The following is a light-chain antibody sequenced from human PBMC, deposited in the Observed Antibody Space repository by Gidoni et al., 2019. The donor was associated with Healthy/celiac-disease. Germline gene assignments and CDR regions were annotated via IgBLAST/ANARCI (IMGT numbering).Light chain of an antibody. Sequence: SQRVTISCSGSSFIIGCNTVNWDQQLPGTAPKLLIPSNNQRPSGVPDRFSGSKSGTSASLAISGLQSEDEADYYCAAWDDSLNGHVVFGGGIKLTVL. CDR3: AAWDDSLNGHVV. CDR2: SNN. CDR1: SFIIGCNT. V-gene: IGLV1-44*01. J-gene: IGLJ2*01.